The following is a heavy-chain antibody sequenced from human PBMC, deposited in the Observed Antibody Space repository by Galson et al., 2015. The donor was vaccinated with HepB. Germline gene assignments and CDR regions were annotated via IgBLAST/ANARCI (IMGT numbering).Heavy chain of an antibody. V-gene: IGHV4-39*01. D-gene: IGHD1-26*01. CDR1: GGSISNSNYY. CDR3: ARRSGSYYYDYGLDV. CDR2: IYYSGST. J-gene: IGHJ6*02. Sequence: TLSLTCTVSGGSISNSNYYWGWIRQPPGKGLEWIGTIYYSGSTYYNPSLKSRVTISVDTSKNQFSLKLSSVTAADTAVYDCARRSGSYYYDYGLDVWGQGTTVTVSS.